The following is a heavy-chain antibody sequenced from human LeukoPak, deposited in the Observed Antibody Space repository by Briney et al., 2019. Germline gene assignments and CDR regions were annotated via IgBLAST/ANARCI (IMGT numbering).Heavy chain of an antibody. J-gene: IGHJ4*02. D-gene: IGHD3-10*01. CDR2: IYTSGST. Sequence: SETLSLTCTVSGGSISGYYWNRIRQPAGKGLEWIGRIYTSGSTNYNPSLKSRVTMSMDTSKNQFSLKLTSMTAADTAVYYCARDGSGFLDYWGQGTLVTVSS. CDR1: GGSISGYY. V-gene: IGHV4-4*07. CDR3: ARDGSGFLDY.